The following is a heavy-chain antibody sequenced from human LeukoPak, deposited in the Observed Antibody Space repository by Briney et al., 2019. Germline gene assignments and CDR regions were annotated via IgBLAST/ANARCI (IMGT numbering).Heavy chain of an antibody. J-gene: IGHJ5*02. CDR1: GGSFGGYY. D-gene: IGHD2-2*01. V-gene: IGHV4-59*01. CDR2: IYYSGST. Sequence: PSETLSLTCAVYGGSFGGYYWSWIRQPPGKGLEWIGYIYYSGSTNYNPSLKSRVTISVDTSKNQFSLKLSSVTAADTAVYYCARDGREYQLLWGSGWFDPWGQGTLVTVSS. CDR3: ARDGREYQLLWGSGWFDP.